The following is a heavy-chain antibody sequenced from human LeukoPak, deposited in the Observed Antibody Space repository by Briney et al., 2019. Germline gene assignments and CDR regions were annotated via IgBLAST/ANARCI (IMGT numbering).Heavy chain of an antibody. CDR2: IAYDGKNE. CDR1: GFPFSGYG. CDR3: AKNRIPTSIVPDS. J-gene: IGHJ5*01. Sequence: GGSLRLSSAGSGFPFSGYGMHWLRQAPGRGLEWLAVIAYDGKNEYYADAVKGRFTISRDNSKNTLYLRMNSLRAEDTAVYYCAKNRIPTSIVPDSWGQGTLVTVSS. V-gene: IGHV3-30*18. D-gene: IGHD2-2*02.